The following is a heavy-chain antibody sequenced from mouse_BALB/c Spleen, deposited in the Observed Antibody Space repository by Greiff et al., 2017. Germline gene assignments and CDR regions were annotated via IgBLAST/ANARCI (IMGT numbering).Heavy chain of an antibody. V-gene: IGHV1-31*01. CDR2: INPYNGAT. Sequence: VQLKQSGPELVKPGASVKISCKASGYSFTGYYMHWVKQSHVKSLEWIGRINPYNGATSYNQNFKDKASLTVDKSSSTAYMELHSLTSEDSAVYYCAREGGFAYWGQGTLVTVSA. CDR1: GYSFTGYY. CDR3: AREGGFAY. J-gene: IGHJ3*01.